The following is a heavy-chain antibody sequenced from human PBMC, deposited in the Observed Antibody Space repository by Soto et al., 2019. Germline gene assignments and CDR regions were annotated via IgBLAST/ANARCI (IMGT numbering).Heavy chain of an antibody. CDR2: ILQNGDT. V-gene: IGHV4-31*03. Sequence: SETLSLTCTVSGGPFSAGGYYWSWIRQAPGKGLEWIGYILQNGDTSYNPPLKSRVTISTDTSKRQFSLKLTSVTAADTAVYYCARWDSTVSSVFDYWGQGLLVTVYS. CDR3: ARWDSTVSSVFDY. CDR1: GGPFSAGGYY. J-gene: IGHJ4*02. D-gene: IGHD4-17*01.